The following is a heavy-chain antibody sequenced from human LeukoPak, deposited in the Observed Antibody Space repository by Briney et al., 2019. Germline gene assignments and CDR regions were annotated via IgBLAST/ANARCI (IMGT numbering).Heavy chain of an antibody. D-gene: IGHD6-13*01. Sequence: SETLSLTCTVSGGSISSYYWSWIRQPPGKGLEWIGYIYYSGSTNYNPSLKSRVTISVDTSKNRFSLKLSSVTAADTAVYYCASGGIAAAVADYWGQGTLVTVSS. J-gene: IGHJ4*02. CDR2: IYYSGST. CDR3: ASGGIAAAVADY. V-gene: IGHV4-59*01. CDR1: GGSISSYY.